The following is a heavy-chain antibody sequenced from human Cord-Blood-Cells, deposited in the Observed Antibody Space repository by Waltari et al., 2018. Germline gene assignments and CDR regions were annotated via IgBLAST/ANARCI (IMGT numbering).Heavy chain of an antibody. CDR3: ARRRGGDSWGDYFDY. J-gene: IGHJ4*02. CDR2: IIPTVGTA. CDR1: VGTFSSYA. V-gene: IGHV1-69*01. Sequence: QVQLVQSGAELKKPGSSVKVSCKASVGTFSSYAISWVRQAPGQGRGWMGGIIPTVGTANDAHTIEGRVSITAEEDTSNAYMELSSLRSEDTAVYYCARRRGGDSWGDYFDYWGQGTLVTVSS. D-gene: IGHD6-13*01.